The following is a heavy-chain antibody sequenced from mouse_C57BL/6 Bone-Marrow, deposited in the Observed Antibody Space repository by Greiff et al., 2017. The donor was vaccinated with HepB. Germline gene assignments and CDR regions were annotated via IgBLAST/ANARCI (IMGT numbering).Heavy chain of an antibody. CDR1: GYSITSGYY. CDR3: ARDPFITTVVARWYFDV. Sequence: ESGPGLVKPSQSLSLTCSVTGYSITSGYYWNWIRQFPGNKLEWMGYISYDGSNNYNPSLKNRISITRDTSKNQFFLKLNSVTTEDTATYYCARDPFITTVVARWYFDVWGTGTTVTVSS. D-gene: IGHD1-1*01. CDR2: ISYDGSN. J-gene: IGHJ1*03. V-gene: IGHV3-6*01.